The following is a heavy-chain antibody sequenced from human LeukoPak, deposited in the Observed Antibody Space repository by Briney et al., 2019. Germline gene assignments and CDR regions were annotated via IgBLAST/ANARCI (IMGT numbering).Heavy chain of an antibody. Sequence: ASETLSLTCTVSGGSISGYYWSWIRQPPGKRLEWVGESNDSGGTNYNPSLKSRVTISADKSKNQVSLRLTSVTAADTAVYYCARDVWGVYSISSFHYYMDVWGKGTTVTVSS. J-gene: IGHJ6*03. CDR3: ARDVWGVYSISSFHYYMDV. V-gene: IGHV4-34*01. D-gene: IGHD3-16*01. CDR1: GGSISGYY. CDR2: SNDSGGT.